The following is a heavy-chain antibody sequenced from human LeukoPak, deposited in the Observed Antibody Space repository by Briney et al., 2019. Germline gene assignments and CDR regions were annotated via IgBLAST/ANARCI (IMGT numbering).Heavy chain of an antibody. CDR3: ARTQASSSWYRYYYYMDV. CDR2: IYPGDSDT. J-gene: IGHJ6*03. Sequence: GESLKISCKGSGYSFTSYWIGWVRQLPGKGLEWMGIIYPGDSDTRYSPSFQGQVTISADKSISTAYLQWSSLKASDTAMYYCARTQASSSWYRYYYYMDVWGKGTTVTISS. D-gene: IGHD6-13*01. CDR1: GYSFTSYW. V-gene: IGHV5-51*01.